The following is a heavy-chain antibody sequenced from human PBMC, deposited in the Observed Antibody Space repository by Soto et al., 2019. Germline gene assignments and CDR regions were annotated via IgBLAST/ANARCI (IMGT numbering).Heavy chain of an antibody. D-gene: IGHD3-3*02. CDR3: ARHGSISSPYYYYYGMDV. CDR2: IYPGDSDT. J-gene: IGHJ6*02. V-gene: IGHV5-51*01. Sequence: GESLKISCKGSGYSFTSYWIGWVRQMPGKGLEWMGIIYPGDSDTRYSPSFQGQVTISADKSISTAYLQWSSLKAPDTAMYYCARHGSISSPYYYYYGMDVWGQGTTVTVSS. CDR1: GYSFTSYW.